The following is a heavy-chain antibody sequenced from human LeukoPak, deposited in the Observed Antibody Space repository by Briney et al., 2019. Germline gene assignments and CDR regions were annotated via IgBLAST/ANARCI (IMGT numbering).Heavy chain of an antibody. CDR1: GGSLSGYY. V-gene: IGHV4-34*01. CDR2: INHSGST. J-gene: IGHJ4*02. Sequence: PSETLSLTCAVYGGSLSGYYWSWIRQPPGKGLEWIGEINHSGSTNYNPSLKSRVTISVDTSKNQFSLKLSSVTAADTAVYYCARRMYYDFWSGYYTGFDYWGQGTLVTVSS. CDR3: ARRMYYDFWSGYYTGFDY. D-gene: IGHD3-3*01.